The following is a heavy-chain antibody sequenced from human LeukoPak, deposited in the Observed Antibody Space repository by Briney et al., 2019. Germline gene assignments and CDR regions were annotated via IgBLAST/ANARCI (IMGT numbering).Heavy chain of an antibody. J-gene: IGHJ4*02. D-gene: IGHD3-9*01. Sequence: SETLSLTCAVSGDSISSDYWGWIRQSPEKGLEWIGSIYHSGATYYNPSLKSRVTISVDTSKNQFSLKVTSVTAADTAVYYCARKRYYDILTGYYNVMDYWGQGTLVTVSS. CDR3: ARKRYYDILTGYYNVMDY. V-gene: IGHV4-38-2*01. CDR1: GDSISSDY. CDR2: IYHSGAT.